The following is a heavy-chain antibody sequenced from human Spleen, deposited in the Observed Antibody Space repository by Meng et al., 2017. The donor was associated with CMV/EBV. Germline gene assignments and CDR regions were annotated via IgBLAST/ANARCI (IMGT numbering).Heavy chain of an antibody. CDR3: VHRGTMVRRVRNWFDP. Sequence: LSLSTTGVGVAWIRQPQGKAMEWLAVIYWNDDKRYSPLLKSRLTITKDTSENQVVLKMTNMNPVDTGTFYCVHRGTMVRRVRNWFDPWGPGILVTVSS. CDR1: LSLSTTGVG. CDR2: IYWNDDK. D-gene: IGHD3-10*01. V-gene: IGHV2-5*01. J-gene: IGHJ5*02.